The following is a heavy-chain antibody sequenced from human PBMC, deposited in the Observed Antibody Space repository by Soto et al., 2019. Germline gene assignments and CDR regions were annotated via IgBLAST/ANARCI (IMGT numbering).Heavy chain of an antibody. CDR3: ARRTARDPAYYYGMDV. D-gene: IGHD5-18*01. J-gene: IGHJ6*02. Sequence: GASVKVSCKASGYTFTGYYMHWVRQAPGQGLEWMGWINPNSGGTNCAQKFQGRVSMTRDTSISTAYMELSRLRSDDTAVYYCARRTARDPAYYYGMDVWGQGTTVTVSS. V-gene: IGHV1-2*02. CDR1: GYTFTGYY. CDR2: INPNSGGT.